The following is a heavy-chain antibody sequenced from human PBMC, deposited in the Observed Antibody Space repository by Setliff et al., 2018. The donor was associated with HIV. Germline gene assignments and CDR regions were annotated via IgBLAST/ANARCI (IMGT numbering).Heavy chain of an antibody. Sequence: ASVKVSCKASGYTFTSYGISWARQAPGQGLEWMGWISAYNGNTHYAQRLQGRVTMTTDTSTRTAYMELRSLRSDDTAVYYCARQFLDWSNDYYSRYYMDVWGKGTTVTV. CDR3: ARQFLDWSNDYYSRYYMDV. CDR1: GYTFTSYG. J-gene: IGHJ6*03. CDR2: ISAYNGNT. V-gene: IGHV1-18*01. D-gene: IGHD3-3*01.